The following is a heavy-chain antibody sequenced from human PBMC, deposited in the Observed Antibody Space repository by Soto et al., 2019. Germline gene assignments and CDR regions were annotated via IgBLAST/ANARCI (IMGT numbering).Heavy chain of an antibody. J-gene: IGHJ3*02. CDR1: GGSISSCSYY. V-gene: IGHV4-39*01. Sequence: SETLSLTCTVSGGSISSCSYYWSWVRQPPGKGLECIGSVYCSGRTYYNPSLKSRVTISVDTSKNQFSLKLSSVTAADTAVYYCANTYYDILTGYHDAFDIWGQGTMVTVSS. D-gene: IGHD3-9*01. CDR2: VYCSGRT. CDR3: ANTYYDILTGYHDAFDI.